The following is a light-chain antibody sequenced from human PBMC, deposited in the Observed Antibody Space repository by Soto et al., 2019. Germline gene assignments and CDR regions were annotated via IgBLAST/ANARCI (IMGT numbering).Light chain of an antibody. J-gene: IGKJ4*01. V-gene: IGKV3-11*01. CDR3: QQSYSTPLT. CDR1: QSVGSY. Sequence: EIVLTQSPATLSLSPGERATLSCRASQSVGSYLGWYQQKPGQAPRLLIYGASNRAPGIPARFSGSWSGTDFTLTISSLAPEDFATYYCQQSYSTPLTFGGGTKVEIK. CDR2: GAS.